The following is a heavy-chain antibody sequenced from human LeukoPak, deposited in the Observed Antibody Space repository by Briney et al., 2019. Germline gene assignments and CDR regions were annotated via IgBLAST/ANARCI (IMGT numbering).Heavy chain of an antibody. D-gene: IGHD3-10*01. CDR2: INPSGGST. V-gene: IGHV1-46*01. Sequence: ASVKVSCKASGYTFTSYYMHWVRQAPGQGLEWMGIINPSGGSTSYAQKFQGRVTMTRDTSTSTVYMELSSLRSEDTAVYYCARDAGYDYGSGSYYNFDYWGQGTLVTVSS. CDR1: GYTFTSYY. CDR3: ARDAGYDYGSGSYYNFDY. J-gene: IGHJ4*02.